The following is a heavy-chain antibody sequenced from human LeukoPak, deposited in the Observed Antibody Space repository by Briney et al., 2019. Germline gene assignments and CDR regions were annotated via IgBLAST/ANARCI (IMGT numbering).Heavy chain of an antibody. Sequence: PSETLSLTCAVYGGSFSGNYCSWIRQPPGKGLEWIGEINHSGSTNYNPSLKSRVTISVDTSKNQFSLKLSSVTAADTAVYYCARVLDTAMDRAFDIWGQGTMVTVSS. V-gene: IGHV4-34*01. J-gene: IGHJ3*02. CDR1: GGSFSGNY. CDR3: ARVLDTAMDRAFDI. D-gene: IGHD5-18*01. CDR2: INHSGST.